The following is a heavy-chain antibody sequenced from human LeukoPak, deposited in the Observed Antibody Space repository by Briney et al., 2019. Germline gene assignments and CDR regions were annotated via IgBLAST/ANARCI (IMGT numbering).Heavy chain of an antibody. V-gene: IGHV3-64D*09. Sequence: GGSLRLSCSASGFTISIYAMHWVRQAPGKGLEYVAGISSKGVSTYYADSVKGRFTISRDNSKDTMFPQMSSLRAEDTAVYYCVKGAQYSSSSHFDYWGQGTLVTVSS. CDR2: ISSKGVST. CDR3: VKGAQYSSSSHFDY. D-gene: IGHD6-6*01. J-gene: IGHJ4*02. CDR1: GFTISIYA.